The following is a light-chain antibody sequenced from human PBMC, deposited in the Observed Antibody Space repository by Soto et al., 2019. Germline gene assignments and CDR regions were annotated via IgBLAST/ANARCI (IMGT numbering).Light chain of an antibody. Sequence: QSVLTQPASVSGSPGQSITISCTGTSSDVGGYNYVSWYQQHPGKAPKLMIFEVNNRPAGLSTLFSGSKSGNTASLTISGLQAEDEADYYCSSYSSTTALVFGTGSKVTVL. V-gene: IGLV2-14*01. CDR3: SSYSSTTALV. CDR1: SSDVGGYNY. J-gene: IGLJ1*01. CDR2: EVN.